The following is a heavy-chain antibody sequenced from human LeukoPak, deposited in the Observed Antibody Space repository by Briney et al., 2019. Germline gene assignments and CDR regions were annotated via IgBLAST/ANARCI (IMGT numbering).Heavy chain of an antibody. CDR1: GYSFTSYW. J-gene: IGHJ5*02. V-gene: IGHV5-51*01. D-gene: IGHD3-10*01. CDR2: IYPGDSDT. Sequence: GESLKISRKGSGYSFTSYWIGWVRQMPGKGLEWMGIIYPGDSDTRYSPSFQGQVTISADKSISTAYLQWSSLKASDSAMYYCARPNLWFGEFYGFDPWGQGTLVTVSS. CDR3: ARPNLWFGEFYGFDP.